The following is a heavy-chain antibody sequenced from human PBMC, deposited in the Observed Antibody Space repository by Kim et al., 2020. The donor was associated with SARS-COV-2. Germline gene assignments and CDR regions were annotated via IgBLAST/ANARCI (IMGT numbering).Heavy chain of an antibody. Sequence: SETLSLTCTVSGGSISSYYWSWIRQPPGKGLEWIGYIYYSGSTNYNPSLKSRVTISVDTSKNQFSLKLSSVTAADTAVYYCARGKPFGELLYRFDYWGQGTLVTVSS. CDR1: GGSISSYY. V-gene: IGHV4-59*13. CDR3: ARGKPFGELLYRFDY. CDR2: IYYSGST. D-gene: IGHD3-10*01. J-gene: IGHJ4*02.